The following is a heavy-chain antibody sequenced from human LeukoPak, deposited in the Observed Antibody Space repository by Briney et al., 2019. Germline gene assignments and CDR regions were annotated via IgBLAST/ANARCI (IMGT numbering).Heavy chain of an antibody. V-gene: IGHV3-23*01. Sequence: PGGSLRLSCAASGFTFNTYAMSWVRQAPGKGLEWVSVISGSGGSTYYADSVKGRFTISRDNSKNTLYLQMNSLRDEDTAVYYCANLESGDDVFDIWGQGTMVTVSS. J-gene: IGHJ3*02. CDR1: GFTFNTYA. CDR2: ISGSGGST. D-gene: IGHD5-12*01. CDR3: ANLESGDDVFDI.